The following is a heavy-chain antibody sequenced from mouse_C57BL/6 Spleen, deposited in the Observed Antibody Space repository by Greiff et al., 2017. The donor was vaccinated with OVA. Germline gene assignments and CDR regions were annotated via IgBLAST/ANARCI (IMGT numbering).Heavy chain of an antibody. CDR2: IYPRSGNT. CDR1: GYTFTSYG. J-gene: IGHJ4*01. V-gene: IGHV1-81*01. CDR3: ARGYDAMDY. Sequence: VKVVESGAELARPGASVKLSCKASGYTFTSYGISWVKQRTGQGLEWIGEIYPRSGNTYYNEKFKGKATLTADKSSSTAYMELRSLTSEDSAVYFCARGYDAMDYWGQGTSVTVSS.